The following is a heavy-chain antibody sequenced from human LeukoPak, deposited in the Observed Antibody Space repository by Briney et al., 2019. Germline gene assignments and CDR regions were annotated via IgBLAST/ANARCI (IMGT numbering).Heavy chain of an antibody. J-gene: IGHJ4*02. CDR2: IYYSGST. CDR1: GVSISSHY. CDR3: ARDSLDGAGFDY. Sequence: SETLSLTCTVSGVSISSHYWSWVRQPPGKGLEWIGYIYYSGSTNYNPSLKSRVTISVDTSKNQFSLKLSSVTAADTAVYYCARDSLDGAGFDYWGQGTLVTVSS. D-gene: IGHD1-26*01. V-gene: IGHV4-59*11.